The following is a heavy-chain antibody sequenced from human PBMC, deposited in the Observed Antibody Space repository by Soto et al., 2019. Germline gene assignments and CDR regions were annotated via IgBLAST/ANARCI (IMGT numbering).Heavy chain of an antibody. V-gene: IGHV1-18*01. D-gene: IGHD6-13*01. Sequence: QVQLVQSGAEVKKPGASVKVSCKASGYTFSNYGISWVRQAPGQGPEWMGWISGYNGNTNYAQTLQGRVTMTTDTSTSTAHMELRSLRSDDTAIYYCARGGSSWSAEYYQHWGQGTLVIVSS. CDR1: GYTFSNYG. CDR3: ARGGSSWSAEYYQH. CDR2: ISGYNGNT. J-gene: IGHJ1*01.